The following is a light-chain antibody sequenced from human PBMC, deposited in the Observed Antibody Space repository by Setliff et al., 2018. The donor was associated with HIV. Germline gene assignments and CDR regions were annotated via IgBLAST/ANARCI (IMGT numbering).Light chain of an antibody. CDR3: SSYTSSGTLFV. J-gene: IGLJ1*01. CDR2: EVS. V-gene: IGLV2-14*01. CDR1: NSDIGGYDY. Sequence: LTQPASVSGSPGQSITISCTGTNSDIGGYDYVYWYQQQPGKAPKLMIYEVSGRPSGVSYRFSGSKSGTTASLTISGLQTEDEADYFCSSYTSSGTLFVFGTGTKVT.